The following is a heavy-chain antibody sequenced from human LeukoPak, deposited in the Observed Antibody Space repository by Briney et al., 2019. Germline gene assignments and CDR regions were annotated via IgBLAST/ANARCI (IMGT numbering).Heavy chain of an antibody. J-gene: IGHJ4*02. V-gene: IGHV1-69*05. D-gene: IGHD3-10*01. CDR3: ARGLGSGTYYGY. CDR1: GGTFSSYA. Sequence: GASVKVSCKASGGTFSSYAISWVRQAPGQGLEWMGGIIPIFGTANYAQKFQGRVTVTRDTSTSTVYMELSSLRSEDTAVYYCARGLGSGTYYGYWGQGTLVTVSP. CDR2: IIPIFGTA.